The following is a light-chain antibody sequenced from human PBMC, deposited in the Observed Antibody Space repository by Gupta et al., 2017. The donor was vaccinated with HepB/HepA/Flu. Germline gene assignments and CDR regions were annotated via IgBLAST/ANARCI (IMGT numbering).Light chain of an antibody. CDR3: QQYYTYSPERT. CDR1: QSIFSW. CDR2: KAA. V-gene: IGKV1-5*03. J-gene: IGKJ1*01. Sequence: VQFTPAPITPSSTVGERVTITFRASQSIFSWLDWYQKKPGKAPKLLMYKAATLESGVPSRFSGSGSGTEFTLTISSLQPDDFATYYCQQYYTYSPERTFGPGTKVEI.